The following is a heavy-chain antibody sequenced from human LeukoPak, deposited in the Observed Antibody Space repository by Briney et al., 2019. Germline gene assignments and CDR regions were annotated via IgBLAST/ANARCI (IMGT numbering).Heavy chain of an antibody. Sequence: GGSLRLSCAASGFTFSSYWMSWVRQAPGKGLEWVANIKQDGSEKYYVDSVKGRFTISRDNAKNSLYLQMNSLRAEDTAVYYCARDLDYGDYGVSEDYLDYWGQGTLITVSS. J-gene: IGHJ4*02. CDR1: GFTFSSYW. V-gene: IGHV3-7*04. CDR2: IKQDGSEK. CDR3: ARDLDYGDYGVSEDYLDY. D-gene: IGHD4-17*01.